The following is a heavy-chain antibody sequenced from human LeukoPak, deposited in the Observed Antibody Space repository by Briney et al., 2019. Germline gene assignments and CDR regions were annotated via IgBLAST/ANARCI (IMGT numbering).Heavy chain of an antibody. Sequence: PSETLSLTCTVSGGSISSSSYYWGWLRQPPGKGLEWIGSIYYSGSTYYNPSLKSRVTISVDTSKNQFSLKLSSVTAADTAVYYCARHGSSGWSLNWFDPWGQGTLVTVSS. J-gene: IGHJ5*02. CDR3: ARHGSSGWSLNWFDP. V-gene: IGHV4-39*01. D-gene: IGHD6-19*01. CDR1: GGSISSSSYY. CDR2: IYYSGST.